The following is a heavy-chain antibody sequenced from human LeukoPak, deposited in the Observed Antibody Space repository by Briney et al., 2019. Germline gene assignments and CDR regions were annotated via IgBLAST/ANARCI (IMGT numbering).Heavy chain of an antibody. CDR2: ISSSSSYI. CDR1: GFTFSSYS. V-gene: IGHV3-21*01. Sequence: GGSLRLSCAASGFTFSSYSMNWVRQAPGKGLEWVSSISSSSSYIYYADSVKDRFTISRDNAKNSLYLHMNSLRAEDTAVYYCARMHDYGGRCFDYWGQGTLVTVSS. CDR3: ARMHDYGGRCFDY. J-gene: IGHJ4*02. D-gene: IGHD4-23*01.